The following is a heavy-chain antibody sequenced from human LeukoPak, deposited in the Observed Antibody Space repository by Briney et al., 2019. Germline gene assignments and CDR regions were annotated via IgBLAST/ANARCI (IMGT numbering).Heavy chain of an antibody. CDR1: RFTFSSYA. CDR2: ISGSGGST. V-gene: IGHV3-23*01. CDR3: AMDYDFWSGYYDFDY. J-gene: IGHJ4*02. D-gene: IGHD3-3*01. Sequence: GGSLRLSCAASRFTFSSYAMSWVRQAPGKGLEWVSAISGSGGSTYYADSVKGRFTISRDNSKNTLYLQMNSLRAEDTAVYYCAMDYDFWSGYYDFDYWGQGTLVTVSS.